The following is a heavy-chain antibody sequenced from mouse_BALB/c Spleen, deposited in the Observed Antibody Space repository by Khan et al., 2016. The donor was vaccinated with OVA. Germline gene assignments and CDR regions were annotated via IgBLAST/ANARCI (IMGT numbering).Heavy chain of an antibody. CDR1: GFTFSRFG. CDR3: ARDSNCDY. Sequence: EVKLLESGGGLVQPGGSRKLSCAASGFTFSRFGMHWVRQAPEKGLEWVAYISSGSSTIYYADTVKGRFTISRDNPKNTLVLQMTSLRSEDTAMYYCARDSNCDYGGQGTTLTVSS. CDR2: ISSGSSTI. V-gene: IGHV5-17*02. J-gene: IGHJ2*01.